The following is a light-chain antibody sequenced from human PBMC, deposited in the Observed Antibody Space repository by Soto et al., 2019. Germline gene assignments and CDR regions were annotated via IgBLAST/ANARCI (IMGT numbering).Light chain of an antibody. CDR2: GAS. Sequence: EIVLTQSPGTLSLSPGERATLYCRASQSVGSNYLAWYQQKPGQAPRVLIYGASSRATGIPDRFSGSGSGADFTLTISRLEPEHFVVYYCQQYTTSPFTFGPGTKVDIK. CDR3: QQYTTSPFT. CDR1: QSVGSNY. V-gene: IGKV3-20*01. J-gene: IGKJ3*01.